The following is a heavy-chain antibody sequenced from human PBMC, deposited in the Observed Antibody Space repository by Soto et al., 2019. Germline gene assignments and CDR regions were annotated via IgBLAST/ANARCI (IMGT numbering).Heavy chain of an antibody. D-gene: IGHD3-10*01. Sequence: QLQLQESGPGLVKPSETLSLTCTVSGGSISSSSYYWGWIRQPPGKGLEWIGSIYYSGSTYYNPSLKSRVTIPVDTSKNQFSLKLSSVTAADTAVYYCARHSYGSGSSPSGGPANWFDPWGQGTLVTVSS. J-gene: IGHJ5*02. CDR1: GGSISSSSYY. V-gene: IGHV4-39*01. CDR2: IYYSGST. CDR3: ARHSYGSGSSPSGGPANWFDP.